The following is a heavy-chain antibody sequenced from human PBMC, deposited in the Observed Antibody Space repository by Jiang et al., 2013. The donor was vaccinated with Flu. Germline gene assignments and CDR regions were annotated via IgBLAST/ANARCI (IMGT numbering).Heavy chain of an antibody. CDR2: INSNSGAT. Sequence: WINSNSGATQYAQKFQGRVTLTRDTSISTVYMELSGLDSDDAAMYYCARGGGFGAYAYVYWGQGTLVSVSS. D-gene: IGHD5-12*01. CDR3: ARGGGFGAYAYVY. J-gene: IGHJ1*01. V-gene: IGHV1-2*02.